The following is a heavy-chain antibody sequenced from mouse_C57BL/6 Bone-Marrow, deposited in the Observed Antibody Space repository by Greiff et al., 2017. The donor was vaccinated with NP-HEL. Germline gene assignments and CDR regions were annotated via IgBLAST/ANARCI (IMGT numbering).Heavy chain of an antibody. CDR2: IYPGDGDT. CDR1: GYAFSSSW. V-gene: IGHV1-82*01. D-gene: IGHD2-12*01. CDR3: AILYPYY. J-gene: IGHJ2*01. Sequence: QVQLKESGPELVKPGASVKISCKASGYAFSSSWMNWVKQRPGKGLEWIGRIYPGDGDTNYNGKFKGKATLTADKSSSTAYMQLSSLTSEDSAVYFCAILYPYYWGQGTTLTVSS.